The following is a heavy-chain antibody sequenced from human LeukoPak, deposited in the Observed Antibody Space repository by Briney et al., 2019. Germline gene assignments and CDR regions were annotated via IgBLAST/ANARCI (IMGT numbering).Heavy chain of an antibody. J-gene: IGHJ3*02. V-gene: IGHV3-30*18. CDR1: GFTFSSYG. CDR3: AKEKAAMVTVDAFDI. CDR2: ISYDGSNK. Sequence: PGGSLRLFCAASGFTFSSYGMHWVRQAPGKGLEWVAVISYDGSNKYYADSVKGRFTISRDNSKNTLYLQMNSLRAEDTAVYYCAKEKAAMVTVDAFDIWGQGTMVTVSS. D-gene: IGHD5-18*01.